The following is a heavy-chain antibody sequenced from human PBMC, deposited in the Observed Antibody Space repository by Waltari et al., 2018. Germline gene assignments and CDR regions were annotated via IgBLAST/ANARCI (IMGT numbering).Heavy chain of an antibody. CDR2: VNSGSGDT. V-gene: IGHV1-2*02. D-gene: IGHD5-12*01. Sequence: QVQLVQPGAEVKEPGASVKVSCKASGYTFTGYYVHWVRQAPGQGLGWMGWVNSGSGDTQYAQRFQGRVSRTRDTSTGTVYMELSSLRPNDTAMYYCAREGDGYRYLDYWGQGTLVTVSS. J-gene: IGHJ4*02. CDR3: AREGDGYRYLDY. CDR1: GYTFTGYY.